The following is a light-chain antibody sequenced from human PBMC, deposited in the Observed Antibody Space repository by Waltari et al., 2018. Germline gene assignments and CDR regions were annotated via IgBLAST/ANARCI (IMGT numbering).Light chain of an antibody. CDR1: SSNIGSNH. J-gene: IGLJ3*02. CDR3: AAWDDSLSSGV. V-gene: IGLV1-47*01. Sequence: QSVVTRPPSASGTPGQRVTISCSGSSSNIGSNHVYWYQQFPGMAPKLLIYSNNQRPSGVPDRFSGSKSGTSASLVISGLRSEDEADYCCAAWDDSLSSGVFGGGTKLTVL. CDR2: SNN.